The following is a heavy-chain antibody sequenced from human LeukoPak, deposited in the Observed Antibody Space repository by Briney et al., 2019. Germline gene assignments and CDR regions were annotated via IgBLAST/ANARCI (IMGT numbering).Heavy chain of an antibody. CDR3: ARDLDYYDSSGYQTYYFDY. CDR1: GGTFSSYA. Sequence: SVKVSCKASGGTFSSYAISWVRQAPGQGLEWMGGIIPIFGTANYAQKFQGRVTITADKSTSTAYMELSSLRSEDTAVYYCARDLDYYDSSGYQTYYFDYWGQGTLVTVSS. J-gene: IGHJ4*02. D-gene: IGHD3-22*01. CDR2: IIPIFGTA. V-gene: IGHV1-69*06.